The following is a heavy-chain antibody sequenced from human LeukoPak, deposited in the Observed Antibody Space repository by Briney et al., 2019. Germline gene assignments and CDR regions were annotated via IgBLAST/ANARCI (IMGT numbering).Heavy chain of an antibody. V-gene: IGHV3-23*01. CDR2: ISGSGGST. Sequence: PGGSLRLSCAASGFTFSSYAMSWVRQAPGKGLEWVLAISGSGGSTYYADSVKGRFTISRDNSKNTLYLQMNSLRAEDTAVYYCAKGVAGSGYFDYWGQGTLVTVSS. D-gene: IGHD2-15*01. CDR1: GFTFSSYA. CDR3: AKGVAGSGYFDY. J-gene: IGHJ4*02.